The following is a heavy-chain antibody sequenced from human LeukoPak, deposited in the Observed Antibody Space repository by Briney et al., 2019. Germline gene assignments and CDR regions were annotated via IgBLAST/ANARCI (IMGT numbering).Heavy chain of an antibody. CDR1: GYTFSIYD. Sequence: ASVKVSCKASGYTFSIYDINWVRQAPGQGLEWLACMEPYSGNTDYAQKFQGRLTMTRNSSTNTVYMELSSLTSEDTAVYYCARGLPLDHWGQGTLVTVSS. CDR3: ARGLPLDH. CDR2: MEPYSGNT. V-gene: IGHV1-8*01. J-gene: IGHJ4*02. D-gene: IGHD2-21*02.